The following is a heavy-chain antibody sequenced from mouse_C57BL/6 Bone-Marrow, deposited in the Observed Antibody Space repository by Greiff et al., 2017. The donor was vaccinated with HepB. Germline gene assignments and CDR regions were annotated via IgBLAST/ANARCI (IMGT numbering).Heavy chain of an antibody. Sequence: QVQLQQSDAELVKPGASVKISCKVSGYTFTDHTIHWMKQRPEQGLEWIGYIYPRDGSTKYNEKFKGKATLTADKSSSTAYMQLNSLTSEDSAVYYCASFLTGTTGGLFDYWGQGTTLTVSS. J-gene: IGHJ2*01. D-gene: IGHD4-1*01. CDR2: IYPRDGST. V-gene: IGHV1-78*01. CDR1: GYTFTDHT. CDR3: ASFLTGTTGGLFDY.